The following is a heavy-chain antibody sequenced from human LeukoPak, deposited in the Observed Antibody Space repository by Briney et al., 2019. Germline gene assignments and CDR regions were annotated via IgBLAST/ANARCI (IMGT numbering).Heavy chain of an antibody. CDR2: ISSSRPTI. V-gene: IGHV3-48*01. J-gene: IGHJ4*02. D-gene: IGHD6-19*01. CDR3: AIDSSGWLEYYSDY. Sequence: GGSLRLSCAASGFSFSIYSMTWVRQAPGKGLEWVSYISSSRPTIYYADSVRGRFTVSRDNAKNSLYLQMNSLRAEDTAVYYCAIDSSGWLEYYSDYWGQGTLVTVSS. CDR1: GFSFSIYS.